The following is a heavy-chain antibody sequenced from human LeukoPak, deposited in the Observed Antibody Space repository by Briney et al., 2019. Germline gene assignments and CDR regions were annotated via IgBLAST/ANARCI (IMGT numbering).Heavy chain of an antibody. V-gene: IGHV2-70*11. J-gene: IGHJ4*02. Sequence: ESGPALVKPTQTLTLTCTFSGFARRTRGMCVGWIRQPPGKALEWLSRIDWDDDKYYSTSLKTRPTISKDTSKNQVVLTMTNMDPVDTATYYCARIDGDYDYWGQGTLVTVSS. CDR2: IDWDDDK. CDR3: ARIDGDYDY. CDR1: GFARRTRGMC. D-gene: IGHD4-17*01.